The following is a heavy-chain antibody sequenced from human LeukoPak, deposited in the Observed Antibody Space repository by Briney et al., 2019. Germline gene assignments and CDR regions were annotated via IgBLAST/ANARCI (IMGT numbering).Heavy chain of an antibody. CDR2: ISYDGSNK. J-gene: IGHJ4*02. CDR3: AKDLSSGWCDY. D-gene: IGHD6-19*01. CDR1: GFTFSSYG. Sequence: GGSLRLFCAASGFTFSSYGMHWVRQAPGKGLEWVAVISYDGSNKYYADSVKGRFAISRDNSKNTLYLQMNSLRAEDTAVYYCAKDLSSGWCDYWGQGTLVTVSS. V-gene: IGHV3-30*18.